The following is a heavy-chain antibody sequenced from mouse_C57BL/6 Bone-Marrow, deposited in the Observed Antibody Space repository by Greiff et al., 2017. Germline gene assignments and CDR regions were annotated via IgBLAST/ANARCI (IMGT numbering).Heavy chain of an antibody. V-gene: IGHV5-6*01. CDR2: ISSGGSYT. CDR1: GFTFSSYG. Sequence: EVQLVESGGDLVKPGGSLKLSCAASGFTFSSYGMSWVRQTPDKRLEWVATISSGGSYTYYPDSVKGRFTISRDNAKNTLYLQMSSLKTEDTAMYYCASPDSAYAMDYWGQGTSVTVSS. J-gene: IGHJ4*01. CDR3: ASPDSAYAMDY.